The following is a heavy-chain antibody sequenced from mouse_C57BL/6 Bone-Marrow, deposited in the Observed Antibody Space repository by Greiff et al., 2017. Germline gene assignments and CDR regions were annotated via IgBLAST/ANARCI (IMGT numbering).Heavy chain of an antibody. Sequence: QVQLQQSGAELVRPGTSVKVSCKASGYAFTNYLIEWVKQRPGQGLEWIGVINPGSGGTNYNEKFKGKATLTADKSSSTAYMQLSSLTSEDSAVYFCARKGAGEDYWGQGTSVTVSS. CDR1: GYAFTNYL. CDR3: ARKGAGEDY. J-gene: IGHJ4*01. CDR2: INPGSGGT. V-gene: IGHV1-54*01.